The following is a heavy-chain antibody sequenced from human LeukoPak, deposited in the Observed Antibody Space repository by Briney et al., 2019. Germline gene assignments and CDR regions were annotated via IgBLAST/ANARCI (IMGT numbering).Heavy chain of an antibody. CDR1: GFTFSSYA. CDR2: ISGSSAST. D-gene: IGHD3-10*01. J-gene: IGHJ6*03. CDR3: AKYYYGRIYYYMDV. Sequence: GSLRLSCSASGFTFSSYAMSWVRQAPGKGLEWVSDISGSSASTYYADSVKGRFTISRDNSKNTLYLQMNSLRAEDTAVYYCAKYYYGRIYYYMDVWGKGTTVTISS. V-gene: IGHV3-23*01.